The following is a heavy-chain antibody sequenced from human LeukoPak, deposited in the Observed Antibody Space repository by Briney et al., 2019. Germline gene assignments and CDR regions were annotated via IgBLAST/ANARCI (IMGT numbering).Heavy chain of an antibody. CDR2: IYYSGGT. J-gene: IGHJ5*02. Sequence: SETLSLTCTVSGGSISSSNYYWGWLRQPPGKGLEWIGSIYYSGGTYYNPSLKSRVTISIDTSKDQFSLSLRSVTAADTAVYYCARVHASGYNIYNWFDPWGQGTLVTVSS. D-gene: IGHD5-12*01. CDR3: ARVHASGYNIYNWFDP. CDR1: GGSISSSNYY. V-gene: IGHV4-39*07.